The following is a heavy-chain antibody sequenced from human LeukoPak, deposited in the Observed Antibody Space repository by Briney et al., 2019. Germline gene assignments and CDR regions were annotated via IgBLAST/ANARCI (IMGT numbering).Heavy chain of an antibody. D-gene: IGHD5-24*01. CDR3: ARDEGTDGYNLY. CDR2: ISAYNGNT. CDR1: GYTFTSYG. V-gene: IGHV1-18*01. J-gene: IGHJ4*02. Sequence: ASVKVSCKASGYTFTSYGISWVRQAPGQGLEWMGWISAYNGNTNYAQKLQGRVTMTTDTSTSTAYMELSSLRSEDTAVYYCARDEGTDGYNLYWGQGTLVTVSS.